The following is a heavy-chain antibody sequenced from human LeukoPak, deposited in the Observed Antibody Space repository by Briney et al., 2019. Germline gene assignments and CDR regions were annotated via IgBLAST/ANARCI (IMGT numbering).Heavy chain of an antibody. CDR2: ISAYNGNT. D-gene: IGHD1-7*01. J-gene: IGHJ4*02. V-gene: IGHV1-18*01. CDR3: ARVRRELLDYSSDY. Sequence: GASVKVSCKASGYTFTSYGISWVRQAPGQGPEWMGWISAYNGNTNYAQKFQGRVTMTTDTSTNTAYMELRSLRSDDTAVYYCARVRRELLDYSSDYWGQGTLVTVSS. CDR1: GYTFTSYG.